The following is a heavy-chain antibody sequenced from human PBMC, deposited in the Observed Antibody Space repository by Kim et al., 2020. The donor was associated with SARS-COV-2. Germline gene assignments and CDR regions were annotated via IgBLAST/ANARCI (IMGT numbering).Heavy chain of an antibody. CDR1: GGSFSGYY. D-gene: IGHD3-16*01. J-gene: IGHJ6*01. CDR3: ARGRGTWGYYYYYYGMDV. V-gene: IGHV4-34*01. Sequence: SQTLSLTCAVYGGSFSGYYWSWIRQPPGKGLEWIGEINHSGSTNYNPSLKSRVTISVDTSKNQFSLKLSSVTAADTAVYYCARGRGTWGYYYYYYGMDVW. CDR2: INHSGST.